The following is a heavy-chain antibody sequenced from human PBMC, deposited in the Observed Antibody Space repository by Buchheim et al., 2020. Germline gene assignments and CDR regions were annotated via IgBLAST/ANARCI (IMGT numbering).Heavy chain of an antibody. Sequence: QVQLVQSGAEVKKPGSSVKVSCKASGGTFSSYAISWVRQAPGQGLEWMGGIIPIFGTANYAQKFQGRVTITADASTSTAYLEQSSLRSEDTAVYYCARDRPDCSSTSCYTGRGDYYYYYYMDVWGKGTT. CDR2: IIPIFGTA. V-gene: IGHV1-69*01. CDR1: GGTFSSYA. J-gene: IGHJ6*03. CDR3: ARDRPDCSSTSCYTGRGDYYYYYYMDV. D-gene: IGHD2-2*02.